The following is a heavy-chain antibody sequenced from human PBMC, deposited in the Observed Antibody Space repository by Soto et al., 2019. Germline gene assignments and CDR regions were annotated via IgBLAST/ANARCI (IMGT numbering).Heavy chain of an antibody. CDR3: ASDSLPAYGSGTFFDF. J-gene: IGHJ4*02. V-gene: IGHV3-21*01. CDR1: GFTFSSYS. CDR2: ISSSSSYI. D-gene: IGHD3-10*01. Sequence: GGTLRLSCAASGFTFSSYSMNWVRQAPGKGLEWVSSISSSSSYIYYADSVKGRFTISRDNAKNSLYLQRNSLRAEHMAVYYCASDSLPAYGSGTFFDFWGQGTLVTVSS.